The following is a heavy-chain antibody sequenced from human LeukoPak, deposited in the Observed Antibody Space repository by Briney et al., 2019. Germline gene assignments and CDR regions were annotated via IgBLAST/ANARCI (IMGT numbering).Heavy chain of an antibody. D-gene: IGHD1-7*01. J-gene: IGHJ5*02. Sequence: GGSLRLSCAASGFTFSSYSMNWVRQAPGKGLEWVSYISSSGSTIYYADSVKGRFTISRDNAKNSLYLQMNSLRAEDTAVYYCARGTTNWVDPWGQGTLVTVSS. V-gene: IGHV3-48*04. CDR1: GFTFSSYS. CDR2: ISSSGSTI. CDR3: ARGTTNWVDP.